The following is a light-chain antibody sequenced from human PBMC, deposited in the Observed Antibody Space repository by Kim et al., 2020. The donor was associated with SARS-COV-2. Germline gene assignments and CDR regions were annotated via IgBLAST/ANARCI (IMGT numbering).Light chain of an antibody. J-gene: IGKJ2*01. Sequence: LSPGERATLSCRASQSVSSSYLAWYQQRPGQAPRLLIYGASTRATGIPDRFSGSGSGTDFTLTISRLEPEDFAVYYCQQYGDSPYTFGQGTKLEIK. V-gene: IGKV3-20*01. CDR3: QQYGDSPYT. CDR2: GAS. CDR1: QSVSSSY.